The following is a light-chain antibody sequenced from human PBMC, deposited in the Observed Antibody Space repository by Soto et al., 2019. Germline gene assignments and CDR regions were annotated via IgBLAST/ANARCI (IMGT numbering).Light chain of an antibody. CDR3: QQYYSTPRT. V-gene: IGKV3-20*01. CDR2: DAS. CDR1: ESVVSNY. J-gene: IGKJ1*01. Sequence: EIVLTQSPGTLSLSPGERATLSCRATESVVSNYLAWYQLKPGQAPRLLIYDASSRATGIPDRFSGSGSGTDFTLTISSLQAEDVAVYYCQQYYSTPRTFGQGTKVDIK.